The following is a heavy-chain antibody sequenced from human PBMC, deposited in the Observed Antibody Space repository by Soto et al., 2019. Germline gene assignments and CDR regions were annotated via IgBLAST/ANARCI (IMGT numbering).Heavy chain of an antibody. D-gene: IGHD2-2*01. CDR3: ARVGSRNSTSHNPLYYFNY. V-gene: IGHV4-30-2*01. CDR2: IYHSGST. J-gene: IGHJ4*02. CDR1: GGSISSGGYS. Sequence: LSLTCAVSGGSISSGGYSWSWIRQPPGKGLEWIGYIYHSGSTYYNPSLKSRVTISVDRSKNQFSLKLSSVTAADTAVYYCARVGSRNSTSHNPLYYFNYWGQGTLVTVSS.